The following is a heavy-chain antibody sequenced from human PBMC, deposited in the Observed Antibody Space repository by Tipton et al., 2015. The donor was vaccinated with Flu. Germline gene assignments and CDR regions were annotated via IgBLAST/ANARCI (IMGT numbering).Heavy chain of an antibody. CDR1: GGSISSYY. V-gene: IGHV4-59*01. CDR3: ARGLPGDYDYGMDV. D-gene: IGHD3-16*01. J-gene: IGHJ6*02. CDR2: IYYSGST. Sequence: TLSLTCTVSGGSISSYYWSWIRQPPGKGLEWIGYIYYSGSTNYNPSLKSRVTISVDTSKNQFSLKLSSVTAADTAVYYCARGLPGDYDYGMDVWGQGTTVTVSS.